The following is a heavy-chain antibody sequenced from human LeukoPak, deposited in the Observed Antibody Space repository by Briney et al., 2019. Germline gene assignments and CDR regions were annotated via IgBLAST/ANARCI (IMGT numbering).Heavy chain of an antibody. D-gene: IGHD4-17*01. J-gene: IGHJ3*01. CDR2: LRPSTTT. Sequence: SETLSLTCTVSGGSISSSSKFWGWIRQPPGKGLEWIGSLRPSTTTYYNPSLKSRVTISVDTAKNQFSLKLSSVTAADAAVYFCARDPTTVTKGLDLWGQGTMVTVSS. V-gene: IGHV4-39*07. CDR3: ARDPTTVTKGLDL. CDR1: GGSISSSSKF.